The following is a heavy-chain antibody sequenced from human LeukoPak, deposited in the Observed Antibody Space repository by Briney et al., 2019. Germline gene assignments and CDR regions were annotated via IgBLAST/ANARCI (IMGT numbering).Heavy chain of an antibody. CDR2: FDPEDGET. Sequence: ASVKVSCKVSGYTLTELSVHWVRQAPGKGLEWMGGFDPEDGETIYAQKFQGRVTMTEDTSTDTAYMELSSLRSEDTAVYCCARGSPRYCSSTSCSRYYYYGMDVWGQGTTVTVSS. CDR3: ARGSPRYCSSTSCSRYYYYGMDV. D-gene: IGHD2-2*01. CDR1: GYTLTELS. V-gene: IGHV1-24*01. J-gene: IGHJ6*02.